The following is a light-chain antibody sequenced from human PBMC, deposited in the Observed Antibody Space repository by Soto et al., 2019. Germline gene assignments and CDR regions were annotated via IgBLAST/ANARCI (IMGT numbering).Light chain of an antibody. Sequence: QSVLTQPRSVSGSPGQSVTFSCTGTSGDIGAYNYVSWYQFHPGKAPKMIIYDVNKRPSGVPDRFSGSKSGNTASLTISWLQAEDEADYYCQAYDYSLTAFVFGGGTKLTVL. V-gene: IGLV2-11*01. J-gene: IGLJ3*02. CDR2: DVN. CDR3: QAYDYSLTAFV. CDR1: SGDIGAYNY.